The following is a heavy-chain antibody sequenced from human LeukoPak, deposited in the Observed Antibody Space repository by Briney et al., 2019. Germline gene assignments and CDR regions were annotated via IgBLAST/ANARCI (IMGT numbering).Heavy chain of an antibody. CDR2: IIPIFGTA. D-gene: IGHD3-10*01. CDR1: GGTFSSYA. CDR3: ARESGGAYGSGSYYNVLTDY. V-gene: IGHV1-69*05. Sequence: SVKVSCKASGGTFSSYAISWVRQAPGQGLEWMGRIIPIFGTANYAHKFQGRVTITTDESTSTAYMELSSLRSEDTAVYYCARESGGAYGSGSYYNVLTDYWGQGTLVTASS. J-gene: IGHJ4*02.